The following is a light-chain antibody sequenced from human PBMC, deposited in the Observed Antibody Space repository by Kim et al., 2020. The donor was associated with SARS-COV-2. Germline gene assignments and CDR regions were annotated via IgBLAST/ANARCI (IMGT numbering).Light chain of an antibody. CDR2: RNS. CDR1: TSNSESNY. V-gene: IGLV1-47*01. Sequence: SVTISCYGNTSNSESNYVYCYQQLPGMAPKLLIYRNSQRPSGVPDRFSGSESGTSASLAISGLRPEDEADYYCATWDDSLSGLYVFGTGTKVTVL. J-gene: IGLJ1*01. CDR3: ATWDDSLSGLYV.